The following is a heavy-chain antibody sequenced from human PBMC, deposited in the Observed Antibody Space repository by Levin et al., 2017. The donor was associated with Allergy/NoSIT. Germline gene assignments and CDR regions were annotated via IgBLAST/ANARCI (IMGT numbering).Heavy chain of an antibody. Sequence: ASVKVSCKAAGYTFTDHYMHWVRQAPGQGLEWMGWVNCNSGDTHYAQKFQDRVTMTRDTSITTASIEVSSLRFDDKALYFCARNDYGDYVQNFDYWGQGTLVTVSS. CDR1: GYTFTDHY. CDR3: ARNDYGDYVQNFDY. J-gene: IGHJ4*02. D-gene: IGHD4-17*01. V-gene: IGHV1-2*02. CDR2: VNCNSGDT.